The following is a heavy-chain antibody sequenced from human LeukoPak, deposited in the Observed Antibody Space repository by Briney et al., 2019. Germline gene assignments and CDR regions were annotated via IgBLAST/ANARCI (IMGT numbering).Heavy chain of an antibody. CDR3: ARALTVTIDY. Sequence: EPGGSLRLSCAAYGFTFSSYAMHWVRQAPGKGLEWVAVISYDGSNKYYADSVKGRFTISRDNSKNTLYLQMNSLRAEDTAVYYCARALTVTIDYWGQGTLVTVSS. J-gene: IGHJ4*02. D-gene: IGHD4-17*01. V-gene: IGHV3-30*01. CDR2: ISYDGSNK. CDR1: GFTFSSYA.